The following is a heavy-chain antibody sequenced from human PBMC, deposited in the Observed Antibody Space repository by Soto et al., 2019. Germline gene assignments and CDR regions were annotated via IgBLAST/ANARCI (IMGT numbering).Heavy chain of an antibody. D-gene: IGHD3-10*01. CDR2: ISYDGSNK. CDR3: AKDIIAMVRGVIDLYGMDV. J-gene: IGHJ6*02. Sequence: PGGSLRLSCAASGFTFSSYGMHWVRQAPGKGLEWVAVISYDGSNKYYADSVKGRFTISRDNSKNTLYLQMNSLRAEDTAVYYCAKDIIAMVRGVIDLYGMDVWGQGTTGTVSS. V-gene: IGHV3-30*18. CDR1: GFTFSSYG.